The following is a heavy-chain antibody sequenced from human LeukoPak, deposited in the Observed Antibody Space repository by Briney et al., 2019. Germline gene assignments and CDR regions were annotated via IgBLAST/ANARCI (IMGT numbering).Heavy chain of an antibody. D-gene: IGHD3-9*01. CDR2: ISAYNGNT. CDR3: ARDTDYDILTGYYLAKVGHDY. J-gene: IGHJ4*02. CDR1: GYTFTSYG. Sequence: ASVKVSCKASGYTFTSYGISWVRQAPGQGLEWMGWISAYNGNTNYAQKLQGRVTMTTDTSTSTAYMELRSLRSDDTAVYYCARDTDYDILTGYYLAKVGHDYWGQGTLVTVSS. V-gene: IGHV1-18*01.